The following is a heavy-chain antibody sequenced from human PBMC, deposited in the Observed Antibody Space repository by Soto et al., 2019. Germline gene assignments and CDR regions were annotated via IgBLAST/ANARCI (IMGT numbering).Heavy chain of an antibody. D-gene: IGHD3-10*01. CDR3: ARDVVLVTMVRGKRGLFDP. V-gene: IGHV1-3*01. CDR1: GYTFTSYA. Sequence: ASVKVSCKASGYTFTSYAMHWVRQAPGQRLDWMGWINAGNGNTKYSQKFQGRVTITRDTSASTAYMELSSLRSEDTAVYYCARDVVLVTMVRGKRGLFDPCGQGTLVTVYS. CDR2: INAGNGNT. J-gene: IGHJ5*02.